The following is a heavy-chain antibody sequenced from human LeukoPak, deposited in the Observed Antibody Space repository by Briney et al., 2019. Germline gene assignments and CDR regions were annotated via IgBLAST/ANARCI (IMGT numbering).Heavy chain of an antibody. CDR2: INHSGST. D-gene: IGHD2-2*01. CDR3: ARGSRRSVLAAMWGNYYYYYYMDV. Sequence: PSETMSLTCAVYGGSFSGYYWSWIRQPPGKGLEWIGEINHSGSTNYNPSLKSRVTISVDTSKNQFSLKLSSVTAADTAVYYCARGSRRSVLAAMWGNYYYYYYMDVWGKGTTVTVSS. J-gene: IGHJ6*03. CDR1: GGSFSGYY. V-gene: IGHV4-34*01.